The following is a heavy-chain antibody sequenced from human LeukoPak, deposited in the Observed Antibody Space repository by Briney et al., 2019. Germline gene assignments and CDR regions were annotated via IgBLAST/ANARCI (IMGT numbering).Heavy chain of an antibody. Sequence: GGSLRLSCAASGFTVSSNYMSWVRQAPGKGLEWVSVIYSGGSTYYADSVKGRFTISRDNSKNTLYLQMNSLRAEDTAVYYCAKVPKWLMGNFDYWGQGTLVTVSS. CDR1: GFTVSSNY. CDR3: AKVPKWLMGNFDY. V-gene: IGHV3-53*01. D-gene: IGHD3-22*01. CDR2: IYSGGST. J-gene: IGHJ4*02.